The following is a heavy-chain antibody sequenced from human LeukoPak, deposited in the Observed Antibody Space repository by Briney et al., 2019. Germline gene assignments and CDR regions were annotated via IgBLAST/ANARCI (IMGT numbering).Heavy chain of an antibody. J-gene: IGHJ3*02. V-gene: IGHV3-7*01. CDR2: IKQDGSDK. Sequence: GGSLRLSCAASGFTFSSHGMNWVRQAPGKGLEWVANIKQDGSDKYYVDSVRGRFTISRDNSKNSLYLQMNSLRVEDTAVYYCARDVEMYSSTWSDAFDIWGQGTMVTVSS. CDR1: GFTFSSHG. D-gene: IGHD6-13*01. CDR3: ARDVEMYSSTWSDAFDI.